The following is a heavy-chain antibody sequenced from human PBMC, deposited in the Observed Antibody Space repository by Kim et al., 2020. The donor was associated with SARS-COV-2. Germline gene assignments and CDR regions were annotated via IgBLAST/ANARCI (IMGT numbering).Heavy chain of an antibody. D-gene: IGHD6-13*01. Sequence: SETLSLTCTVSGGSISSYYWSWIRQPPGKGLEWIGYIYYSGSTNYNPSLKSRVTISVDTSKNQFSLKLSSVTAADTAVYYCASSYGNLAAAAGSWGQGTLVTVSS. CDR1: GGSISSYY. CDR3: ASSYGNLAAAAGS. CDR2: IYYSGST. V-gene: IGHV4-59*13. J-gene: IGHJ4*02.